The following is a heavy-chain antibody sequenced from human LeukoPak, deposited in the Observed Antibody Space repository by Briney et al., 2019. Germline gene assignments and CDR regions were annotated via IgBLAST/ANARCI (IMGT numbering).Heavy chain of an antibody. V-gene: IGHV4-30-4*08. D-gene: IGHD5-24*01. Sequence: SQTLSLTCTVSGGSISSGDYYWSWIRQPPGKGLEWIGYIYYSGSTYYNPSLKSRVTISVDTSKNQFSLKLSSVTAADTAVYYCARVKSGRWLQLHEGAFDIWGQGTMVTVSS. CDR2: IYYSGST. J-gene: IGHJ3*02. CDR3: ARVKSGRWLQLHEGAFDI. CDR1: GGSISSGDYY.